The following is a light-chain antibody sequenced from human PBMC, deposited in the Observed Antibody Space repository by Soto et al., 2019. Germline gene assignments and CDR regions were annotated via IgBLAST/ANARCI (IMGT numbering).Light chain of an antibody. Sequence: QLVLTQPPSVSGAPGQRVTISCTGSSSNIGAGYDVHWYQQLPGTAPKLLIYGNSNRPSGVPDRFSGSKSGTSASLAITGLPDEDEADYYCQSYDSSLSAVVFGGGTKLTVL. CDR3: QSYDSSLSAVV. CDR2: GNS. J-gene: IGLJ2*01. CDR1: SSNIGAGYD. V-gene: IGLV1-40*01.